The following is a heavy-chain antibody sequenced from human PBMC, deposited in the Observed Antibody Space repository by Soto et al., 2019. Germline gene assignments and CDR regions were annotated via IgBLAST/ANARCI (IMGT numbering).Heavy chain of an antibody. D-gene: IGHD2-2*01. V-gene: IGHV3-21*01. J-gene: IGHJ5*02. CDR2: ISSSSSYI. Sequence: PGGSLRLSCAASGFTFSSYSMNWVRQAPGKGLEGVSSISSSSSYIYYADSVQGRFTISRDNAKNSLYLQMNSLRAEDTAVYYCARSIVVVPAARSSWFDPWGQGTLVTVSS. CDR3: ARSIVVVPAARSSWFDP. CDR1: GFTFSSYS.